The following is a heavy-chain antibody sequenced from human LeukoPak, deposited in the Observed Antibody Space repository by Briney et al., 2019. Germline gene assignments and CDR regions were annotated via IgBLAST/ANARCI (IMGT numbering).Heavy chain of an antibody. D-gene: IGHD4-17*01. J-gene: IGHJ4*02. V-gene: IGHV4-34*01. Sequence: SETLSLTCAVSGVSFNDYYWSWVRQTPGRGLEWIGEINHSGYTNDSPSLKSRVTLSIDTSRKQFSLNLRSVPVADTGIYYCTRMTTGHDYWGQGTLVTVSS. CDR1: GVSFNDYY. CDR2: INHSGYT. CDR3: TRMTTGHDY.